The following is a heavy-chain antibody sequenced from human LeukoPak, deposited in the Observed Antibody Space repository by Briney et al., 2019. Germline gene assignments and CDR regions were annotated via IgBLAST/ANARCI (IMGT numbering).Heavy chain of an antibody. CDR1: GFTFSSYG. V-gene: IGHV3-30*18. CDR3: AKDGVVVVTTEEQLWYNWFDP. Sequence: PGGSLRLSCAASGFTFSSYGMHWVRQAPGKGLEWVAVISYDGSNKYYADSVKGRFTISRDNSKNTLSLQMNSLRAEDTAVYYCAKDGVVVVTTEEQLWYNWFDPWGQGTLVTVSS. CDR2: ISYDGSNK. J-gene: IGHJ5*02. D-gene: IGHD2-21*02.